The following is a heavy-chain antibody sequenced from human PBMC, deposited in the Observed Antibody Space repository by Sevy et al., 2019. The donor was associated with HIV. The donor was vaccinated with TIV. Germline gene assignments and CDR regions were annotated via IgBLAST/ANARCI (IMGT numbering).Heavy chain of an antibody. V-gene: IGHV3-74*01. CDR3: TRGDPIVPPAGYYYHMDV. Sequence: GSLRLSCVASGFTFDSYWMHWVRQAPGKGLVWVSRINSDGSSTPYAASVKGRFTISRDNAKNTLYLQLNRLGAEDTAVYYCTRGDPIVPPAGYYYHMDVWGKGTTVTVSS. J-gene: IGHJ6*03. D-gene: IGHD1-26*01. CDR2: INSDGSST. CDR1: GFTFDSYW.